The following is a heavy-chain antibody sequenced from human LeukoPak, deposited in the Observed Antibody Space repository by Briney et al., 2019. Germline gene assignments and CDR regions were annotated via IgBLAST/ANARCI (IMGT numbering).Heavy chain of an antibody. CDR2: IRPKTGGT. CDR1: GYTFTGYY. V-gene: IGHV1-2*02. D-gene: IGHD3-10*01. Sequence: ASVKVSCKASGYTFTGYYMHWVRQAPGQGLEWMGWIRPKTGGTKYAQKFQGRVTMTRDTSISTAYMELDRLRSDDTAVYYCARDDDYGSGTYMDVWGKGTTVTISS. CDR3: ARDDDYGSGTYMDV. J-gene: IGHJ6*03.